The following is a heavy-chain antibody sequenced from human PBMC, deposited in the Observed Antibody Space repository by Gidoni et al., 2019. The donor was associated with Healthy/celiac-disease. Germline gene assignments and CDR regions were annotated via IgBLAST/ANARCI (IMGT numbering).Heavy chain of an antibody. J-gene: IGHJ4*02. CDR1: GFTFDDYA. D-gene: IGHD6-13*01. CDR3: AKDMSPTLAAAGAFDY. Sequence: EVQLVESGGGLVQPGRSLRLSCAASGFTFDDYAMHWVRQAPGKGLEWVSGISWNSGSIGYADSVKGRFTISRDNAKNSLYLQMNSLRAEDTALYYCAKDMSPTLAAAGAFDYWGQGTLVTVSS. V-gene: IGHV3-9*01. CDR2: ISWNSGSI.